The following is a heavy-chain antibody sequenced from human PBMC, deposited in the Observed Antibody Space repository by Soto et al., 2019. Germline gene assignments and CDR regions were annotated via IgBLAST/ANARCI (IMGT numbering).Heavy chain of an antibody. V-gene: IGHV4-39*01. J-gene: IGHJ3*02. CDR1: GGSISSSSYY. CDR3: ARRIEQQLVDDAFDI. CDR2: IYYSGST. Sequence: SETLSLTCTVSGGSISSSSYYWGWIRQPPGKGLEWIGSIYYSGSTYYNPSLKSRVTISVDTSKNQFSLKLSSVTAADTAVYYCARRIEQQLVDDAFDIWGKGTMVTVSS. D-gene: IGHD6-13*01.